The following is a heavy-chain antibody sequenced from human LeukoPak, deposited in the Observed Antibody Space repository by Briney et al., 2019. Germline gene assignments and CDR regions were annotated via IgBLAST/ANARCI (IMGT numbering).Heavy chain of an antibody. D-gene: IGHD3-10*01. Sequence: ASVKVTCKASGGTLSSYAISWVRQAPGPGLEWMGGIIPIFGTANYAQKFQGRVTITADESTSTAYMELSSLRSEDTAVYYCARDLTMVRGVIDYYYGMDVWGQGTTVTVSS. J-gene: IGHJ6*02. CDR1: GGTLSSYA. CDR2: IIPIFGTA. CDR3: ARDLTMVRGVIDYYYGMDV. V-gene: IGHV1-69*13.